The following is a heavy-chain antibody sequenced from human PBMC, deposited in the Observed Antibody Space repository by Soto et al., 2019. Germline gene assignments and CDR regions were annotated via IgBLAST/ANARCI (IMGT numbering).Heavy chain of an antibody. D-gene: IGHD6-13*01. CDR3: AKWDGSRRWYGYYYGMDV. Sequence: VGSMILSCASSGFTFSSYSMILVRQDQGKGLEWVSAISGSGGSTYYADSVKGRFTISRDNSKNTLYLQMNSLRAEDTAVYYCAKWDGSRRWYGYYYGMDVWGQGTTVTVSS. J-gene: IGHJ6*02. V-gene: IGHV3-23*01. CDR2: ISGSGGST. CDR1: GFTFSSYS.